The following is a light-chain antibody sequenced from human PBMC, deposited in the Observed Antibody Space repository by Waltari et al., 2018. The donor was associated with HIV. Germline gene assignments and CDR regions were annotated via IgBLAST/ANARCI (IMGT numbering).Light chain of an antibody. Sequence: QSVLTQPPSASGTPGQRVTISCSGSISNIGSNTVNWYQQLPGTAPKLLIYTTTRRPPGVPDRFSGSKSGASAALAISGLQSDDEAEYYCATWDDSLNGPVFGGGTKLTVL. J-gene: IGLJ3*02. CDR1: ISNIGSNT. V-gene: IGLV1-44*01. CDR3: ATWDDSLNGPV. CDR2: TTT.